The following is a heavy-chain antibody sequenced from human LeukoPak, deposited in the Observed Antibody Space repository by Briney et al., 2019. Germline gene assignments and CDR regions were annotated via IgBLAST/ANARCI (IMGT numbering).Heavy chain of an antibody. CDR2: ITPSGGST. CDR1: GYTFTNYY. D-gene: IGHD3-22*01. Sequence: ASVKVSCKASGYTFTNYYMHWVRQAPGQGLEWLGLITPSGGSTWYAQKFQGRVTMTTDTSTSTAYMELRSLRSDDTAVYYCARVYYYDSSGYSAHENDYWGQGTLVTVSS. J-gene: IGHJ4*02. V-gene: IGHV1-46*01. CDR3: ARVYYYDSSGYSAHENDY.